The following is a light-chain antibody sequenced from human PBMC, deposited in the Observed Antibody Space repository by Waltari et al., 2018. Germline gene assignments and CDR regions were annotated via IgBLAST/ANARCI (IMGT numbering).Light chain of an antibody. Sequence: EIVLTQSPATLSLSPGESVTLSCRASQSVSRHLAWYQQRPGQAPRLLIYDASNRAPGIPARFSGSGSGTDFTLTISSLEPKDFAVYYCQQRSTWPSLTFGGGTKVGIK. CDR3: QQRSTWPSLT. V-gene: IGKV3-11*01. CDR2: DAS. CDR1: QSVSRH. J-gene: IGKJ4*01.